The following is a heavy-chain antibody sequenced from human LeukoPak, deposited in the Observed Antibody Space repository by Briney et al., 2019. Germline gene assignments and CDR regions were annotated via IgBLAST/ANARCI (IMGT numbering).Heavy chain of an antibody. CDR2: ISGSGGST. V-gene: IGHV3-23*01. J-gene: IGHJ6*02. CDR3: ARGTPSSSGWLYYGMDV. D-gene: IGHD6-19*01. CDR1: GGSISSYY. Sequence: PSETLSLTCTVSGGSISSYYWSWVRQAPGKGLEWVSAISGSGGSTYYADSVKGRFTISRDNSKNTLYLQMNSLRAEDTAVYYCARGTPSSSGWLYYGMDVWGQGTTVTVSS.